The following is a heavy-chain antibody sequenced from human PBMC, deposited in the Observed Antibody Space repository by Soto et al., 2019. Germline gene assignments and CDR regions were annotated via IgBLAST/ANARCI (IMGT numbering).Heavy chain of an antibody. CDR2: ISPRSGGT. CDR3: ARPPGYISDWYYFDL. J-gene: IGHJ4*02. CDR1: GYTFIDYY. D-gene: IGHD3-9*01. Sequence: GASVRVSCKASGYTFIDYYMHWVRQAPGQGFEWMGRISPRSGGTNYAQKFQGRVTMTWDTPLNTAYMELSSLISEDTAVYYCARPPGYISDWYYFDLWGQGTLVTVSS. V-gene: IGHV1-2*02.